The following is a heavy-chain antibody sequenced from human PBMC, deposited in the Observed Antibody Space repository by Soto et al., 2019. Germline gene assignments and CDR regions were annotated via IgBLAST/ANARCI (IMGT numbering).Heavy chain of an antibody. CDR1: GGSISSGGYS. Sequence: SETLSLTCAVSGGSISSGGYSWSWIRQPPGKGLEWIGYIYHSGSTYYNPSLKSRVTISVDRSKNRFSLKLSSVTAADTAVYYCARDKSANWFDPWGQGTLVAVSS. CDR3: ARDKSANWFDP. CDR2: IYHSGST. V-gene: IGHV4-30-2*01. D-gene: IGHD6-25*01. J-gene: IGHJ5*02.